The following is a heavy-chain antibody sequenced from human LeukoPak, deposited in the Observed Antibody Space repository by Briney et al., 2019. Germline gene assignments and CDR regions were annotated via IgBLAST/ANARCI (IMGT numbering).Heavy chain of an antibody. CDR3: ARIATVTQKVDY. CDR2: MNPNSGNT. CDR1: GYTFTSYD. V-gene: IGHV1-8*01. J-gene: IGHJ4*02. D-gene: IGHD4-17*01. Sequence: ASVKVSCKASGYTFTSYDINWVRQATGQGLEWMGWMNPNSGNTGYAQKFQGRVTMTRNTSISTAYMELSSLRSEDTAVYYCARIATVTQKVDYWGQGTLVTVSS.